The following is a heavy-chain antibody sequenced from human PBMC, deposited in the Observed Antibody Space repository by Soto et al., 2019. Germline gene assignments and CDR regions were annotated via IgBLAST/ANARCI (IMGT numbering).Heavy chain of an antibody. J-gene: IGHJ4*02. CDR2: VSQDGSEK. D-gene: IGHD3-22*01. CDR1: GFSFRNYG. V-gene: IGHV3-30*03. Sequence: QVQLAESGGGVVQRGGSLRLSCEASGFSFRNYGMHWVRRVAGGGLESVAVVSQDGSEKYYVASLEGRFTISRDNSKNTMFLQMDSLGPDDPAVYSCMIDGGGGYTQVDHWCQGTQVTVSS. CDR3: MIDGGGGYTQVDH.